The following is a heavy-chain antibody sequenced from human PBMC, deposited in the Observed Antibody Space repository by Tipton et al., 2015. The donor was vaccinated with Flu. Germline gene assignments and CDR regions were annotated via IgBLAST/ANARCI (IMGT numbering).Heavy chain of an antibody. Sequence: TLSLTCTVSGHSISSGYYWGWIRQPPGKGLEWIGSIYQSGTTYYNPSLKSRVTISVDTSRNQFSLKLNSVTAADTAVYYCAKTYFDSSDSPDRFDPWGQGTLVTVSS. D-gene: IGHD3-22*01. CDR2: IYQSGTT. J-gene: IGHJ5*02. V-gene: IGHV4-38-2*02. CDR1: GHSISSGYY. CDR3: AKTYFDSSDSPDRFDP.